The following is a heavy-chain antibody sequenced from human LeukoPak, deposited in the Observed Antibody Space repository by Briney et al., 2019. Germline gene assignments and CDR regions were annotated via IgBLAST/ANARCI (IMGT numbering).Heavy chain of an antibody. CDR3: AKENYYDSSGYPGADH. J-gene: IGHJ4*02. CDR1: GFTFSSHA. D-gene: IGHD3-22*01. V-gene: IGHV3-23*01. Sequence: GGSLRLSCAASGFTFSSHAMSWVRQAPGKGLEWVSGISGSGGSTNYADSVKGRFTISRDNSKKTLYLQMNSLRAEDTAVYYCAKENYYDSSGYPGADHWGQGTLVTVSS. CDR2: ISGSGGST.